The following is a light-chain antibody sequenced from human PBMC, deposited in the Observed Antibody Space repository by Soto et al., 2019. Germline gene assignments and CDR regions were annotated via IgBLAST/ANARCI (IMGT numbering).Light chain of an antibody. CDR1: RSVSIL. J-gene: IGKJ1*01. V-gene: IGKV3-15*01. CDR3: EQYNKWPGR. Sequence: EILTIQSPATVSLSAGERATLSCRAIRSVSILSAWSPQKPGQAPRLLIHGATTRATGIPARFSGSGSGTEFTLTIGILHSEDFAVYYCEQYNKWPGRVGQGTKVDIK. CDR2: GAT.